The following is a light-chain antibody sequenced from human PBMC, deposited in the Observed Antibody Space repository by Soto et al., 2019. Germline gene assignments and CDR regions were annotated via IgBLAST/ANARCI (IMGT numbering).Light chain of an antibody. J-gene: IGKJ4*01. V-gene: IGKV3-20*01. CDR1: QSVSSTY. CDR2: DAS. CDR3: QQYERSPTT. Sequence: IVLTQSPGTLSLSPGERATLSCIASQSVSSTYLSCYQQKPCQASSLLNYDASRRATGIPDRFSGSGSGTDFTLNISGLEPEDFAMYYCQQYERSPTTFGGGTKVEIK.